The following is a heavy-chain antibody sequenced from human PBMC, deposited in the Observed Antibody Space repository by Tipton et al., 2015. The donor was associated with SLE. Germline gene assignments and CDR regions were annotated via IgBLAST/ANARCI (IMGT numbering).Heavy chain of an antibody. CDR3: ARSGSSPSPTWFDP. Sequence: TLSLTCTVSGGSISSGSYYWSWIRQPAGKGLEWIGYIYTSGSTNYNPSLKSRVTISVDTSKNQFSLRLSSVTAADTAVYYCARSGSSPSPTWFDPWGQGTLVTVSS. V-gene: IGHV4-61*09. CDR2: IYTSGST. D-gene: IGHD6-6*01. CDR1: GGSISSGSYY. J-gene: IGHJ5*02.